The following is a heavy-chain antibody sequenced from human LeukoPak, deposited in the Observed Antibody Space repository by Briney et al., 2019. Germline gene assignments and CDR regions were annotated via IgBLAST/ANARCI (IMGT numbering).Heavy chain of an antibody. CDR2: ISAYNGNT. V-gene: IGHV1-18*01. CDR1: GYTFTSYG. CDR3: ARDSPPYYDFWSGWTSVLYYYYGMDV. D-gene: IGHD3-3*01. Sequence: ASVTVSCTASGYTFTSYGISWVRQAPGQGLEWMGWISAYNGNTNYAQKLQGRVTMTTDTSTSTAYMELRSLRSDDTAVYYCARDSPPYYDFWSGWTSVLYYYYGMDVWGQGTTVTVSS. J-gene: IGHJ6*02.